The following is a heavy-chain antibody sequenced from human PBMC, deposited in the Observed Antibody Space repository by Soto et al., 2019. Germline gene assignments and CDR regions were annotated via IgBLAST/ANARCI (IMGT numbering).Heavy chain of an antibody. CDR2: INPSGGST. CDR1: GYTFTSYY. V-gene: IGHV1-46*01. CDR3: ARVGGALSGGNWKYFDY. J-gene: IGHJ4*02. D-gene: IGHD2-15*01. Sequence: VKVSCKASGYTFTSYYMHWVRQAPGQGLEWMGIINPSGGSTSYAQKFQGRVTMTRDTSTSTVYMELSSLRSEDTAVYYCARVGGALSGGNWKYFDYWGQGTLVTVSS.